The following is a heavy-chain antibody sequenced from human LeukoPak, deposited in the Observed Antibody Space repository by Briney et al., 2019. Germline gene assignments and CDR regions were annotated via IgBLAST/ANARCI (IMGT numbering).Heavy chain of an antibody. Sequence: PSETLSLTCAVYGGSFSGYYWSWIRQPPGKGLEWIGEINHSGSTNYNPSLKSRVTISVDTSKNQFSLKLSSVTAADTAVYYCARRLGYCTNGVCYIGHRFDYWGQGTLVTVSS. CDR1: GGSFSGYY. D-gene: IGHD2-8*01. CDR3: ARRLGYCTNGVCYIGHRFDY. CDR2: INHSGST. J-gene: IGHJ4*02. V-gene: IGHV4-34*01.